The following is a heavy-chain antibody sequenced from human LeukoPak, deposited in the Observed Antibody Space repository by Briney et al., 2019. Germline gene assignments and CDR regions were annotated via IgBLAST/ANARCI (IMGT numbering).Heavy chain of an antibody. D-gene: IGHD3-22*01. CDR1: GFTFSSYA. Sequence: GGSLRLSCAASGFTFSSYAMSWVRQAPGKGLEWVSAISGSGGSTYYADSVKGRFTISRDNSKNTLYLQMNSLRAEDTAVYYCAKDSPISSGYYQGHDAFDIWGQGTMVTVSS. V-gene: IGHV3-23*01. CDR2: ISGSGGST. J-gene: IGHJ3*02. CDR3: AKDSPISSGYYQGHDAFDI.